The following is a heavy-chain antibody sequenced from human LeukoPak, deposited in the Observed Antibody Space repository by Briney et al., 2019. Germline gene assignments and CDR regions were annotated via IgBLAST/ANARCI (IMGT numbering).Heavy chain of an antibody. Sequence: SETLSLTCSVSGASISSSSYYWGWIRQPPGKGLEWIGSIYYSGSTYYNPSLKSRLTISVDTSKNQFSLKLSSVTAADTAVYYCARGSSGWYEWGQGTLVTVSS. D-gene: IGHD6-19*01. V-gene: IGHV4-39*01. CDR1: GASISSSSYY. J-gene: IGHJ4*02. CDR2: IYYSGST. CDR3: ARGSSGWYE.